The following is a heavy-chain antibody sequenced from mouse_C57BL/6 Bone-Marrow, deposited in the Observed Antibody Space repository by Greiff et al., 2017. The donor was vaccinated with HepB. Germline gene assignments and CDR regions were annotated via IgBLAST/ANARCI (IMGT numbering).Heavy chain of an antibody. V-gene: IGHV2-2*01. CDR1: GFSFTSYG. J-gene: IGHJ3*01. CDR2: IWSGGST. CDR3: AGYYYGSSKGFAY. Sequence: VKLVESGPGLVQPSQSLSITCTVSGFSFTSYGVHWVRQSPGKGLEWLGVIWSGGSTDYNAAFISRLSISKDNSKSQVFFKMNSLQADDTAIYYCAGYYYGSSKGFAYWGQGTLVTVSA. D-gene: IGHD1-1*01.